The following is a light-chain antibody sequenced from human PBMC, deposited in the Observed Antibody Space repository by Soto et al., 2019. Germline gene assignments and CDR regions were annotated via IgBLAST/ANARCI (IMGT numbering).Light chain of an antibody. CDR3: SSYTSSATRV. V-gene: IGLV2-14*03. J-gene: IGLJ2*01. CDR1: SSDVGGYNS. CDR2: GVS. Sequence: QSALNQPASVSGSPGQSITISCTGTSSDVGGYNSVSWYQQHPGKVPKLMIYGVSNRPSGVSNRFSGSTSGNTASLTISGLQAVDEADYYCSSYTSSATRVFGGGTKLTVL.